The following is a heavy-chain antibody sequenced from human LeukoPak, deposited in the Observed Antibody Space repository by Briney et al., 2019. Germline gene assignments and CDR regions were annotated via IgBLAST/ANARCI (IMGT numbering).Heavy chain of an antibody. CDR2: ISWNSGSI. CDR3: AKDVSLGDCSGGSCSAHFDY. J-gene: IGHJ4*02. V-gene: IGHV3-9*03. Sequence: PGGSLRLSCAASGFTFDDYAMHWVRQAPGKGLEWVSGISWNSGSIAYANSVKSRFTISRDNAKNSLYLQMNSLRPEDMALYYCAKDVSLGDCSGGSCSAHFDYWGRGTVVTVSS. D-gene: IGHD2-15*01. CDR1: GFTFDDYA.